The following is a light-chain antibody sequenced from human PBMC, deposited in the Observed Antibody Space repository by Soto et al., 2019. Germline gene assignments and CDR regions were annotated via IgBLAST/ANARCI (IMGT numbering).Light chain of an antibody. Sequence: DIQMTQSPSSVSASVGDRVTITCRANQSISNYLNWYQQKPGEAPTLLIYVASSLQSGVPSRFSGSGSWTDFTLTISSLQPEDFASYHCQQSFTTPLTFGGGTKVEIK. V-gene: IGKV1-39*01. CDR3: QQSFTTPLT. CDR2: VAS. J-gene: IGKJ4*01. CDR1: QSISNY.